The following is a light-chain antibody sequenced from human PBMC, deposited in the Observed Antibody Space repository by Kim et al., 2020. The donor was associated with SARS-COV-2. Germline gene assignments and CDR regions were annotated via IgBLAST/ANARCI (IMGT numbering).Light chain of an antibody. CDR3: CSYAGTYTWV. V-gene: IGLV2-11*01. CDR2: DVI. Sequence: GQSVTISCTGTSSDVGGYNYVSWYQPHPGQAPKLMIYDVIKRLSGVPDRFSGSKSGNTASLTISGLQAKDEADYYCCSYAGTYTWVFGGGTQLTVL. J-gene: IGLJ3*02. CDR1: SSDVGGYNY.